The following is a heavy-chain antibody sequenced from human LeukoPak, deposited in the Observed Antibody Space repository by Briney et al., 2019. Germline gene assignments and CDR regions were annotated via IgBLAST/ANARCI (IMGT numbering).Heavy chain of an antibody. D-gene: IGHD1-1*01. J-gene: IGHJ6*04. V-gene: IGHV4-59*01. CDR2: IYYSGST. CDR1: GGSISSYY. Sequence: PSETLSLTCTVSGGSISSYYWSWIRQSPGKGLEWIGYIYYSGSTNYNPSLKRRVTISVDTSKNQFSLKLSSVTAADTAVYYCARVKGNWNDVHYYYYGMDVWGKGTTVTVSS. CDR3: ARVKGNWNDVHYYYYGMDV.